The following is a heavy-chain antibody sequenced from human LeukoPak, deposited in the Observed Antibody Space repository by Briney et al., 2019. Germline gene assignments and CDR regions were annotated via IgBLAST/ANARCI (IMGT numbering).Heavy chain of an antibody. CDR1: GFTFSSYA. Sequence: GGSLRLSCAASGFTFSSYAMSWVRQAPGKGLEWVSAISGSGGSTYYADSVKGRFTISRDNSKNTLYLQMDSLRAEDTAVYYCAKHEFGELYFDYWGQGTLVTVSS. D-gene: IGHD3-10*01. CDR3: AKHEFGELYFDY. V-gene: IGHV3-23*01. J-gene: IGHJ4*02. CDR2: ISGSGGST.